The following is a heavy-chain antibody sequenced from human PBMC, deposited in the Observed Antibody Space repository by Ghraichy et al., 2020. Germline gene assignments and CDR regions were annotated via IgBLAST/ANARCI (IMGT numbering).Heavy chain of an antibody. J-gene: IGHJ4*02. V-gene: IGHV3-74*01. D-gene: IGHD1-20*01. Sequence: GGSLRLSCAASGFTFSHYWMHWVRQAPGKGLVWVSRINSDGSSISYADSVKGRFTISRDYAKNTLYLQMNSLRAEDTAVYYCTRVWLTGTSFDSWGQGTLVTVSS. CDR1: GFTFSHYW. CDR3: TRVWLTGTSFDS. CDR2: INSDGSSI.